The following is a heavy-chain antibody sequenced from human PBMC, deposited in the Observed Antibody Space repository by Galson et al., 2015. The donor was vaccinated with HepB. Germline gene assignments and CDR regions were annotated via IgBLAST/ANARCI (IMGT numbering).Heavy chain of an antibody. V-gene: IGHV3-30*18. J-gene: IGHJ4*02. D-gene: IGHD5-24*01. Sequence: SLRLSCAASGFTFSSYGMHWVRQAPGKGLEWVTLVSFDGSYKYYADSVKGRFTISRDNSKNTLYLQMNSLKAADTAVYYCAKSRDKEMAPTLDSWGQGTLVTVSS. CDR3: AKSRDKEMAPTLDS. CDR2: VSFDGSYK. CDR1: GFTFSSYG.